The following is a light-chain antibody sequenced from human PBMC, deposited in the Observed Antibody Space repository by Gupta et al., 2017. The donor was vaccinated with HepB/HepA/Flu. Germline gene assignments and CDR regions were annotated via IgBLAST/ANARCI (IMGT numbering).Light chain of an antibody. J-gene: IGKJ1*01. Sequence: DIQLTQSPSTLSASVGDTVTITCRASQRISTWLAWYQQKPGKAPKVLIFKASTLESGVPSRFSGSGAGIEFTLTISSLQPDDYATYYCQHYNSYPWTFGQGTKVEIK. CDR2: KAS. CDR1: QRISTW. V-gene: IGKV1-5*03. CDR3: QHYNSYPWT.